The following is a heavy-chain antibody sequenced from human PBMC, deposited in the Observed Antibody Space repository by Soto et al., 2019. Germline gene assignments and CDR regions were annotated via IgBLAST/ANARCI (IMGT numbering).Heavy chain of an antibody. D-gene: IGHD3-10*01. V-gene: IGHV3-23*01. Sequence: PGGSLRLSCAASGFTFSSYAMSWVRQAPGKGLEWVSAISGSGGSTYYADSVKGRFTISRDNSKNTLYLQRNSLRAEDTAVYYCAKAFRHYYGSGSYTFDYWGQGTLVTVSS. CDR2: ISGSGGST. J-gene: IGHJ4*02. CDR3: AKAFRHYYGSGSYTFDY. CDR1: GFTFSSYA.